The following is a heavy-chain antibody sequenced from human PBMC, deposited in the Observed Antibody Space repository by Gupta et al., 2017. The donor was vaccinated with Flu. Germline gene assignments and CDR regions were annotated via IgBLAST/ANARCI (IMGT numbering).Heavy chain of an antibody. V-gene: IGHV3-9*01. Sequence: EVQLVESGGGLVQPGRSLRLSCAASGFTFDDYAMHWVRQAPGKGLEWVSGISWNSGSIGYADSVKGRFTISRDNAKNSLYLQMNSLRAEDTALYYCAKDILSDTSYWGQGTLVTVSS. CDR3: AKDILSDTSY. CDR1: GFTFDDYA. D-gene: IGHD2/OR15-2a*01. CDR2: ISWNSGSI. J-gene: IGHJ4*02.